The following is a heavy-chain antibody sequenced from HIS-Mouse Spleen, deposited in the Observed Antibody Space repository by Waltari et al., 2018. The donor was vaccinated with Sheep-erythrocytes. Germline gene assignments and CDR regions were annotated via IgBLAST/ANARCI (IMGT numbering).Heavy chain of an antibody. Sequence: LRLSCAASGFTFDDYAMHWVRQAPGKGLEWVSGISWNSGSIGYADSVKGRFTISRDNAKNSLYLQMNSLRAEDTALYYCAKDIGTGLSYGMDVWGQGTTVTVSS. CDR2: ISWNSGSI. J-gene: IGHJ6*02. CDR3: AKDIGTGLSYGMDV. V-gene: IGHV3-9*01. D-gene: IGHD1-1*01. CDR1: GFTFDDYA.